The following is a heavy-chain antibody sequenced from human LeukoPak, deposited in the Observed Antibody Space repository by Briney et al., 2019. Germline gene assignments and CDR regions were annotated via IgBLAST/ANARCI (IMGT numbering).Heavy chain of an antibody. CDR3: ARGIAAAGFDY. Sequence: KPSETLSLTCAVYGVSFSGYYWSWIRQPPGKGLEWIGEINHSGSTNYNPSLKSRVTISVDTSKNQFSLKLSSVTAADTAVYYCARGIAAAGFDYWGQGTLVTVSS. J-gene: IGHJ4*02. CDR1: GVSFSGYY. D-gene: IGHD6-13*01. V-gene: IGHV4-34*01. CDR2: INHSGST.